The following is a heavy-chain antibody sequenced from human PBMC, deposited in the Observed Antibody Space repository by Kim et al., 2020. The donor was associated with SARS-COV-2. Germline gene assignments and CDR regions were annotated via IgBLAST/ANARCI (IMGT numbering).Heavy chain of an antibody. Sequence: SETLSLTCTVSGDSISSGSDYWGWIRQPPGKGLEWIGSIFYTGSTYYNPSLKSRVTISVDTSKNQFSLKVRSVTAADTAVYYCARADTRYYYYAMDVWG. J-gene: IGHJ6*02. CDR2: IFYTGST. CDR3: ARADTRYYYYAMDV. V-gene: IGHV4-39*07. CDR1: GDSISSGSDY.